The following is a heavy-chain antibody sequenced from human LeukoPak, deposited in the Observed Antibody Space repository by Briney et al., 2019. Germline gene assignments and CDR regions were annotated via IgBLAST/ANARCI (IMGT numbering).Heavy chain of an antibody. CDR2: IIGSGSST. J-gene: IGHJ4*02. D-gene: IGHD4-17*01. CDR1: GFIFSSYA. CDR3: AKGATPFDYGGNSVY. V-gene: IGHV3-23*01. Sequence: PGGSLRLSCAASGFIFSSYAMSWVRQAPGEGLEWVSGIIGSGSSTYYADSVKGRFTISRDNSKNMLYLQVNSLRAEDRAVYYCAKGATPFDYGGNSVYWGQGTLVTVSS.